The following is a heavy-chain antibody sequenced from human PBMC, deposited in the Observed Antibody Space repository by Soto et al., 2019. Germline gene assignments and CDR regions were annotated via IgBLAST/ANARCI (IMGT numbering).Heavy chain of an antibody. V-gene: IGHV5-51*01. CDR3: ARHRTNYYYGSGSYSGSRYYYGMDV. Sequence: GESLKISCKGSGYSFTSYWIGWVRQMPGKGLGWMGIIYPGDSDTRYSPSFQGQVTNSADKSISTAYLQWSSLKATDTAMYYCARHRTNYYYGSGSYSGSRYYYGMDVWGQGTTVTVSS. J-gene: IGHJ6*02. D-gene: IGHD3-10*01. CDR1: GYSFTSYW. CDR2: IYPGDSDT.